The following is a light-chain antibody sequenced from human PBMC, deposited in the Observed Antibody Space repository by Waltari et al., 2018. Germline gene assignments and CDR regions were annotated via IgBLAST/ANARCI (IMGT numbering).Light chain of an antibody. V-gene: IGLV2-23*02. Sequence: QSALTQAASVSGSPGQSITISCTGTSSDVGGYNIVSWYQQHPGKAPKLIISEVTKRPSGVSTRFSGSKSGNTASLTISGLQAEDEADYFCSSYGSINTWLFGGGTKLTVL. CDR2: EVT. CDR3: SSYGSINTWL. J-gene: IGLJ3*02. CDR1: SSDVGGYNI.